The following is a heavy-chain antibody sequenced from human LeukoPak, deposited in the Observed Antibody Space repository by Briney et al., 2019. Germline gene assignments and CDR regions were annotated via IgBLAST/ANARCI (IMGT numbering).Heavy chain of an antibody. CDR2: IFYSGST. V-gene: IGHV4-59*01. CDR3: ARAILSGYPDS. Sequence: PSETLSLTCTVSGGSISSYYWSWIRQPPGKGLEWIGYIFYSGSTNYNPSLKSRVTISLDTSKNQFSLKLSSVTAADTAVYYCARAILSGYPDSWGQGTLVIVFS. D-gene: IGHD3-3*01. CDR1: GGSISSYY. J-gene: IGHJ4*02.